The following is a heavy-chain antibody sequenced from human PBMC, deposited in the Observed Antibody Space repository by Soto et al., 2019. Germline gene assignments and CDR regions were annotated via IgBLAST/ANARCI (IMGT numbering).Heavy chain of an antibody. Sequence: PSETLSLTCAVYGGSFSGYYWSWIRQPPGKGLEWIGEINHSGSTNYNPSLKSRVTISVDTSKNQFSLKLSSVTAADTAVYYCARGGLGYYDSSGPYDYWGQGTLVTVSS. V-gene: IGHV4-34*01. CDR2: INHSGST. D-gene: IGHD3-22*01. CDR3: ARGGLGYYDSSGPYDY. J-gene: IGHJ4*02. CDR1: GGSFSGYY.